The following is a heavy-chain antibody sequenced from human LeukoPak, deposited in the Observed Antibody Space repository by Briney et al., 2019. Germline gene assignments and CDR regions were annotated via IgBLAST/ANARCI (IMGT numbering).Heavy chain of an antibody. D-gene: IGHD6-19*01. J-gene: IGHJ3*02. V-gene: IGHV1-18*01. CDR3: ARDRILLGWSLDAFDI. CDR2: ISAYNGNT. CDR1: GYTFTSYG. Sequence: GASVKVSCKASGYTFTSYGISWVRQAPGQGLEWMGWISAYNGNTNYAQKLQGRVTMTTDTSTSTDYMELRSLRSDDTAVYYCARDRILLGWSLDAFDIWGQGTMVTVSS.